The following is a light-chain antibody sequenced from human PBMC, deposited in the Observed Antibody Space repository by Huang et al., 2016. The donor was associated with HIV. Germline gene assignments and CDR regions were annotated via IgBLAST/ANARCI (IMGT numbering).Light chain of an antibody. Sequence: DIQMTQSPSSVSASVGDRVTITCRASQDISSWLAWYQQKPGKAPKLLIYAASSLQSGVPLRFSGSGSGTDFTLTISNLQPEDFASYYCQQANSFPLTFGGGTEVEI. CDR1: QDISSW. J-gene: IGKJ4*01. CDR2: AAS. V-gene: IGKV1-12*01. CDR3: QQANSFPLT.